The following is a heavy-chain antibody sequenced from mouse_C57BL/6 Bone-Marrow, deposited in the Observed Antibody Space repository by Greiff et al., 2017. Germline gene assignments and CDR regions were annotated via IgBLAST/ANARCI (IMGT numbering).Heavy chain of an antibody. D-gene: IGHD2-4*01. CDR1: GYTFTRYG. V-gene: IGHV1-81*01. Sequence: VKLVESGAELARPGASVKLSCKASGYTFTRYGISWVKQRTGQGLEWIGEIYPRSGNTYYNEKFKSKATLTADKSSSTAYMELRSLTSEDSAVYFCARRGYYDYAWFAYWGQGTLVTVSA. CDR3: ARRGYYDYAWFAY. J-gene: IGHJ3*01. CDR2: IYPRSGNT.